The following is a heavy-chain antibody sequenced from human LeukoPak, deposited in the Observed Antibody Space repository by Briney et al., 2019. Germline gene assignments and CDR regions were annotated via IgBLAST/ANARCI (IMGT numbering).Heavy chain of an antibody. J-gene: IGHJ4*02. CDR3: ARGRYSSSWYLDY. D-gene: IGHD6-13*01. CDR2: IWYDGSNK. Sequence: GGSLRLSCAASGFTFSSYGMDWVRQAPGKGLEWVAVIWYDGSNKYYADSVKGRFTISRDNSKNTLYLQMNSLRAEDTAVYYCARGRYSSSWYLDYWGQGTLVTVSS. V-gene: IGHV3-33*01. CDR1: GFTFSSYG.